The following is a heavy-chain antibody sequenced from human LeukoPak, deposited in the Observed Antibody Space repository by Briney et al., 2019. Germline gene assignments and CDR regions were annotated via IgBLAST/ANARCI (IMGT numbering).Heavy chain of an antibody. J-gene: IGHJ4*02. CDR2: IYTSGST. CDR1: GGSISSYY. D-gene: IGHD7-27*01. Sequence: SETLSLTCTVSGGSISSYYWSWIRQPAGKGLEWIGRIYTSGSTNYNPSLKSRVTMSVDTSKNQFSLKLSPVTAADTAVYYCARESRRTGDFDYWGQGTLVTVSS. CDR3: ARESRRTGDFDY. V-gene: IGHV4-4*07.